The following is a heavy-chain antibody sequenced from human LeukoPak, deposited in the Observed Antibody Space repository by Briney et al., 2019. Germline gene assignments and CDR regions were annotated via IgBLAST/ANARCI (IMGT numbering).Heavy chain of an antibody. D-gene: IGHD3-16*02. CDR3: ATYDYVWGSYRYTEFDY. CDR2: ISGSGGST. CDR1: GFTFSSYA. V-gene: IGHV3-23*01. J-gene: IGHJ4*02. Sequence: GGSLRLSCAASGFTFSSYAMSWVRQAPGKGLEWVSAISGSGGSTYYADSVKGRFTISRDNSKNTLYLQMNSLRAEDTAVYYCATYDYVWGSYRYTEFDYWGQGTLVTVSS.